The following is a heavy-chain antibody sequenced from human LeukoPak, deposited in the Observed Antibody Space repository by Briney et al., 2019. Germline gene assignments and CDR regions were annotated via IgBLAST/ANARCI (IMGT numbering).Heavy chain of an antibody. V-gene: IGHV1-2*02. D-gene: IGHD2-21*02. Sequence: ASVKVSCKASGYTFTGYYMHWVRQAPGQGLEWMGWINPSSGGTNYAQKFQGRVTMTRDTSISTAYMELSRLRSDDTAVYYCARGGGSGHIVVVTAILNYWGQGTLVTVSS. CDR1: GYTFTGYY. CDR2: INPSSGGT. CDR3: ARGGGSGHIVVVTAILNY. J-gene: IGHJ4*02.